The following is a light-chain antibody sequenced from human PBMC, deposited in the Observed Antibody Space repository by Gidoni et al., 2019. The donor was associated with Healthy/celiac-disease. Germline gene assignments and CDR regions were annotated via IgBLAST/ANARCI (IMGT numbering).Light chain of an antibody. CDR1: QSISSY. CDR2: AAS. J-gene: IGKJ2*01. CDR3: QQSYSTPYT. Sequence: EIQMPQSPSSLSASVGDRVTITCRASQSISSYLNWYQQKPGKAPKLLIYAASSLQSEVPSRFSGSGSGTDFTLTISRLQPEDFATYYCQQSYSTPYTFGQGTKLEIK. V-gene: IGKV1-39*01.